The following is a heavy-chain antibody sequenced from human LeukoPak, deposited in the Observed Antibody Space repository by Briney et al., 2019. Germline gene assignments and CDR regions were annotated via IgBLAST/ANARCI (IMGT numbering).Heavy chain of an antibody. CDR2: IIPIFGTA. V-gene: IGHV1-69*05. Sequence: SVTVSFKASGGTFSSYAISWVRQAPGQGLEWMGGIIPIFGTANYAQKFQGRVTITTDESTSTAYMELSSLRSEDTAVYYCARAQFGDIVVVPAAADNWYFDLWGRGTLVTVSS. CDR1: GGTFSSYA. D-gene: IGHD2-2*01. CDR3: ARAQFGDIVVVPAAADNWYFDL. J-gene: IGHJ2*01.